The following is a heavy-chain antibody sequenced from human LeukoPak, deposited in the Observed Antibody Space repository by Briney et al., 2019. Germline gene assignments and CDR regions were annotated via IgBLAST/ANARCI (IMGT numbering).Heavy chain of an antibody. J-gene: IGHJ4*02. D-gene: IGHD3-22*01. CDR3: AKGGSGYYSGPTY. CDR2: ISGSGFRT. CDR1: GFTFSNHA. V-gene: IGHV3-23*01. Sequence: GGSLRLSCAASGFTFSNHAMSWVRQAPGKGLEWVSAISGSGFRTNYADSVKGRFTISRDNSKNSLYLQMNNLRAEDTAVYYCAKGGSGYYSGPTYWGQGTLVTVSS.